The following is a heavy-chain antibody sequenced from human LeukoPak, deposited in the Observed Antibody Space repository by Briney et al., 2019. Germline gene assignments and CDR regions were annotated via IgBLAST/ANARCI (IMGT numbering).Heavy chain of an antibody. D-gene: IGHD1-14*01. CDR1: GGSISSYY. V-gene: IGHV4-59*12. Sequence: SETLSLTCTVSGGSISSYYWSWIRQPPGKGLEWIGSIYYSGSTYYNPSLKSRVTISVDTSKNQFSLKLSSVTAADTAVYYCARAEVLDVWGQGTTVTVSS. J-gene: IGHJ6*02. CDR2: IYYSGST. CDR3: ARAEVLDV.